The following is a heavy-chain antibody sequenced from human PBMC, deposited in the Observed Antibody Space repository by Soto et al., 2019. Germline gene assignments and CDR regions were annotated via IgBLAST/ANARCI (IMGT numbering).Heavy chain of an antibody. CDR1: GGTFNTYT. J-gene: IGHJ4*02. Sequence: QVHLLQSGPEMKKPGSSVIVSCKASGGTFNTYTFSWVRRAPGQGLEWMGSIIPIFGTANYAPRFQGRLSSTADQSATTTYMELTSLTSEDTAFYYCGRIPRYSFPTSDPLDNWGQGTLVTVSS. CDR3: GRIPRYSFPTSDPLDN. D-gene: IGHD5-18*01. V-gene: IGHV1-69*08. CDR2: IIPIFGTA.